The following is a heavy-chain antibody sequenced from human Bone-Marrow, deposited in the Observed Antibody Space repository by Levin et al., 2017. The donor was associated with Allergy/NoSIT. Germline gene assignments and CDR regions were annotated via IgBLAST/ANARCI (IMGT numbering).Heavy chain of an antibody. J-gene: IGHJ6*02. CDR2: INHSGST. CDR3: ARYKVVVATVFNYFYGLDV. V-gene: IGHV4-34*01. Sequence: SETLSLTCAVYGGSFSGYYWNWIRQPPGKGLEWIGEINHSGSTNYNPSLKSRVTISVDTSKNQFSLKLTSVTAADTAVYYCARYKVVVATVFNYFYGLDVWGQGTTVTVSS. CDR1: GGSFSGYY. D-gene: IGHD2-15*01.